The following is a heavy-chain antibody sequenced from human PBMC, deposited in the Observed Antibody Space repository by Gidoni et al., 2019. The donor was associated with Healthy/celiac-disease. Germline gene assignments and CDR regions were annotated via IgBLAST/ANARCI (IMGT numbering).Heavy chain of an antibody. CDR2: IWYDGSNK. V-gene: IGHV3-33*01. D-gene: IGHD3-10*01. J-gene: IGHJ3*02. Sequence: QVQLVESGGGVVQPGRSLRLSCAASGFTFSSYGMHWVRQAPGKGLELVAVIWYDGSNKYYADSVKGRFTISRDNSKNTLYLQMNSLRAEDTAVYYCARDEDGSGSSGAFDIWGQGTMVTVSS. CDR3: ARDEDGSGSSGAFDI. CDR1: GFTFSSYG.